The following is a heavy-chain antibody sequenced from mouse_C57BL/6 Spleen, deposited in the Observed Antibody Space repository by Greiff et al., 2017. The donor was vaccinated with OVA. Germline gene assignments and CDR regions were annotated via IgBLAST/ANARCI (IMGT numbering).Heavy chain of an antibody. V-gene: IGHV1-82*01. D-gene: IGHD4-1*01. J-gene: IGHJ2*01. Sequence: QVQLKESGPELVKPGASVKISCKASGYAFSSSWMNWVKQRPGKGLEWIGRIYPGDGDTNYNGKFKGKATLTADKSSSTAYMQLSSLTSEDSAVYFCARCNWDPYFDYWGQGTTLTVSS. CDR1: GYAFSSSW. CDR3: ARCNWDPYFDY. CDR2: IYPGDGDT.